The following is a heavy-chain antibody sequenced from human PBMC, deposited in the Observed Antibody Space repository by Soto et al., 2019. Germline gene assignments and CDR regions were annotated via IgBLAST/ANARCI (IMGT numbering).Heavy chain of an antibody. CDR1: GGPISTYY. D-gene: IGHD5-18*01. Sequence: QVQLQESGPGLVKPSETLSLTCTVSGGPISTYYWSWIRQSPGKGLEWIGFISYIGTTQYNPSFKSRVTISVETSKNQFSLSLTSVSAADTAVYYCARDAGYRLTGAFHLWGPGTMVAVAS. J-gene: IGHJ3*01. CDR3: ARDAGYRLTGAFHL. V-gene: IGHV4-59*01. CDR2: ISYIGTT.